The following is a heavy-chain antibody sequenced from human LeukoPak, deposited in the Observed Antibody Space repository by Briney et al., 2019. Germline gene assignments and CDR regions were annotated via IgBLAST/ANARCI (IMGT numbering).Heavy chain of an antibody. CDR2: IDPSDSYT. D-gene: IGHD2-15*01. CDR1: GYSFTSYW. J-gene: IGHJ4*02. Sequence: GESLKISCKGSGYSFTSYWISWVRQMPGEGLEWMVRIDPSDSYTNYSPSFQGHVTISADKSISTAYLQWSSLKASDTAMYYCARYAFYCSGGSCQFYYFDYWGQGTLVTVSS. V-gene: IGHV5-10-1*01. CDR3: ARYAFYCSGGSCQFYYFDY.